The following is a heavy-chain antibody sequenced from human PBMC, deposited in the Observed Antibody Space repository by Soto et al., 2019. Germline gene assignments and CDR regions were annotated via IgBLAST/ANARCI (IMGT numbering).Heavy chain of an antibody. CDR1: GFTFSSYA. Sequence: GGSLRLSCAASGFTFSSYAMSWVRQAPGKGLEWVSAISGSGGSTYYADSVKGRFTISRDNSKNTLYLQMNGLRAEDTAVYYCAKDYSNYVGYFDYWGQGTLVTVSS. J-gene: IGHJ4*02. V-gene: IGHV3-23*01. CDR3: AKDYSNYVGYFDY. CDR2: ISGSGGST. D-gene: IGHD4-4*01.